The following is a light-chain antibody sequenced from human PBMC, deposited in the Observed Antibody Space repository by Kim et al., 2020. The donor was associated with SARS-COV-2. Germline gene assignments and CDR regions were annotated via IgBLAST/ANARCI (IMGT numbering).Light chain of an antibody. CDR2: KVS. J-gene: IGKJ3*01. Sequence: PASTSCRSSQSLVYSDGNIYLNWFHQRPGQSPRSLIYKVSIRDSGVPDRFSGSGSGTDFTLQISRVEAEDVGVYYCMQGTHWPFTFGPGTKVDIK. CDR3: MQGTHWPFT. V-gene: IGKV2-30*01. CDR1: QSLVYSDGNIY.